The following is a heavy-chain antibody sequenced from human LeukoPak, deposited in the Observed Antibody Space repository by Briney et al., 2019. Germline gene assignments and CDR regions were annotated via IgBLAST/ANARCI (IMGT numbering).Heavy chain of an antibody. J-gene: IGHJ5*02. V-gene: IGHV4-30-2*01. CDR3: ARGRGRHGSGSYRFDP. CDR2: IYHSGST. D-gene: IGHD3-10*01. CDR1: GGSISSGGYS. Sequence: SQTLSLTCAVSGGSISSGGYSWSWIRQPPGKGLEWIGYIYHSGSTNYNPSLKSRVTISVDTSKNQFSLKLSSVTAADTAVYYCARGRGRHGSGSYRFDPWGQGTLVTVSS.